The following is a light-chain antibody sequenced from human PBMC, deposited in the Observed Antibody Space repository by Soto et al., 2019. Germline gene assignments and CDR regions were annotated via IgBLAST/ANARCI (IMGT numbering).Light chain of an antibody. J-gene: IGKJ3*01. V-gene: IGKV3-20*01. CDR2: GTS. Sequence: EVVMAQSPVTLSVSPGDGAALSCRASQSVGNNLAWYQQKPGQAPRVLIYGTSIRASGVPERFSGGGSGTDFTLTITRLEPEDFAVYYCQQYGSSLFTFGPGTKVDIK. CDR3: QQYGSSLFT. CDR1: QSVGNN.